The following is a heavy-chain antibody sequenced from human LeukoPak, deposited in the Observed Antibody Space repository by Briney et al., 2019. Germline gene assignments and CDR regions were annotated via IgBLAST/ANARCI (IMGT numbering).Heavy chain of an antibody. V-gene: IGHV1-8*01. CDR2: MNPNSGNT. CDR3: AKNIALTGEFDS. D-gene: IGHD7-27*01. J-gene: IGHJ4*02. CDR1: GYTFTSYD. Sequence: ASVKVSCKASGYTFTSYDVNWFRQATGQGLEWMGWMNPNSGNTGYAQKFQGRVSLTRDTSISTAYLELISLRSEDTAVYYCAKNIALTGEFDSWGQGTLATVSS.